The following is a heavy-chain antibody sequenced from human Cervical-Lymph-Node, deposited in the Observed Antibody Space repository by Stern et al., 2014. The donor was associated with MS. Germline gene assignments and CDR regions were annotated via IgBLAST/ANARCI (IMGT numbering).Heavy chain of an antibody. D-gene: IGHD6-19*01. J-gene: IGHJ4*02. CDR1: GFTFSSYG. Sequence: VQLVESGGGVVQPGRSLRLSCAASGFTFSSYGMHWVRQAPGKGLEWVAVISYDGSNKYYADSVKGRFTISRDNSKNTLYLQMNSLRAEDTAVYYCAKGLSGWSEIYYWGQGTLVTVSS. CDR2: ISYDGSNK. V-gene: IGHV3-30*18. CDR3: AKGLSGWSEIYY.